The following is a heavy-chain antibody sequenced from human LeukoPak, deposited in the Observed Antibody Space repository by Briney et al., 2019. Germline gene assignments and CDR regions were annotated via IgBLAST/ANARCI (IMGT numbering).Heavy chain of an antibody. CDR1: GFIFSGYA. CDR2: ISYDGSNE. V-gene: IGHV3-30-3*01. CDR3: ASGYDFWSGYPPAQYSMDV. D-gene: IGHD3-3*01. Sequence: GGSLRLSCAASGAASGFIFSGYAMHWVRQAPGKGLEWVAIISYDGSNEYYAGSVRGRFIISRDNSRDTIYLQMSSLRVEDTAVYYCASGYDFWSGYPPAQYSMDVWGQGTTVTVSS. J-gene: IGHJ6*02.